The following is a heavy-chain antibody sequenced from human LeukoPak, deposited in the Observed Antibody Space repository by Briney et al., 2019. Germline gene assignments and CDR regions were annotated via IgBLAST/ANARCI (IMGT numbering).Heavy chain of an antibody. CDR2: VDYSGST. Sequence: PSETLSLTCTLSGGSITTTGDYWGWIRQPPGKGLEWIGSVDYSGSTYYNPSLKSRVTISADTSKHQFPLRLSSVTAADTAVYYCAREDGYNMDEAFDIWGQGTMVSVSS. CDR3: AREDGYNMDEAFDI. V-gene: IGHV4-39*01. CDR1: GGSITTTGDY. J-gene: IGHJ3*02. D-gene: IGHD5-24*01.